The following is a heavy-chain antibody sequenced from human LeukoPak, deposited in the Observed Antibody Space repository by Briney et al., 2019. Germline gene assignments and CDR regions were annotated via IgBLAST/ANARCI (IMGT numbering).Heavy chain of an antibody. D-gene: IGHD6-13*01. J-gene: IGHJ4*02. CDR3: AKDYTRYSSSWYELDY. CDR1: GFTFDDYA. V-gene: IGHV3-9*01. CDR2: ISWNSGSI. Sequence: PGGSLRLSCAASGFTFDDYAMHWVRQAPGKGLEWVSGISWNSGSIGYADSVKGRFTISRDNAKNSLYLQMNSLRAEDTALYYCAKDYTRYSSSWYELDYWGQGTLVTVSS.